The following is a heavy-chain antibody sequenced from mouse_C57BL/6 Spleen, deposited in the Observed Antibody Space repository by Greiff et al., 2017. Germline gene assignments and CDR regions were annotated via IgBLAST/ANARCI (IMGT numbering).Heavy chain of an antibody. CDR3: APRASPGMDY. J-gene: IGHJ4*01. D-gene: IGHD3-3*01. CDR2: IYPGDGDT. Sequence: QVQLKESGAELVKPGASVKISCKASGYAFSSYWMNWVKQRPGKGLEWIGQIYPGDGDTNYNGKFKGKATLTADKSSSTAYMQLSSLTSEDSAVYFCAPRASPGMDYWGQGTSVTVSS. CDR1: GYAFSSYW. V-gene: IGHV1-80*01.